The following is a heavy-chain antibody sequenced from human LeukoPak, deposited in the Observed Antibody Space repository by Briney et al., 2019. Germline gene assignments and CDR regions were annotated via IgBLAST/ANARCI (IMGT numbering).Heavy chain of an antibody. CDR2: ISSSVGSI. J-gene: IGHJ3*02. D-gene: IGHD1-26*01. V-gene: IGHV3-11*01. CDR1: GFTFTDFY. Sequence: GGSLRLSCAASGFTFTDFYMSWIRQAPGKGLEWISYISSSVGSIYYADSVKGRFTISRDNSKNTLYLQMNSLRAEDTAVYYCAKDLGGSYPHDAFDIWGQGTMVTVSS. CDR3: AKDLGGSYPHDAFDI.